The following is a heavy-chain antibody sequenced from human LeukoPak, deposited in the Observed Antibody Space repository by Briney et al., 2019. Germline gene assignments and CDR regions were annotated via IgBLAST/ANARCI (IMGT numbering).Heavy chain of an antibody. CDR1: GGSIRSYY. V-gene: IGHV4-59*01. D-gene: IGHD3-10*01. J-gene: IGHJ4*02. CDR2: FYFSGST. CDR3: ATGAGRPSNY. Sequence: PSETLSLTCTVSGGSIRSYYWSWIRQPPGKGLEWIGYFYFSGSTNYNPSLKSRVTISVDTSKNQFSLKMTSVTAANTAVYYCATGAGRPSNYWGQGTLVTVSS.